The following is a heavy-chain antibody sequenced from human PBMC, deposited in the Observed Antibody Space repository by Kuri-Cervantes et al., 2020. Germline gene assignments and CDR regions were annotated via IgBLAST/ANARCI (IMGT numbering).Heavy chain of an antibody. CDR3: ARDAVARPGEFDY. Sequence: GESLKISCAASGFTFSSYGMHWVRQAPGKGLEWVAVISYDGSNKYYADSVKGRFTISRDNAKNSLYLQMNSLRAEDTAAYYCARDAVARPGEFDYWGQGTLVTVSS. CDR1: GFTFSSYG. J-gene: IGHJ4*02. D-gene: IGHD3-10*01. V-gene: IGHV3-33*05. CDR2: ISYDGSNK.